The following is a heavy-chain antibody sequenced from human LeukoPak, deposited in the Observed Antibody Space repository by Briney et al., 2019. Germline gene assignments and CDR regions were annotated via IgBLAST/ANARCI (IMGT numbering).Heavy chain of an antibody. CDR1: GYTFTGYY. J-gene: IGHJ4*02. Sequence: ASVKVSCKASGYTFTGYYMHWVRQAPGQGLEWMGWINPNSGGTNYAQKFQGRVTMTRDTSISTAFMELSRLRSDDTAVYYCARERLQLWAGVDYWGQGTLVTVSS. CDR3: ARERLQLWAGVDY. CDR2: INPNSGGT. D-gene: IGHD5-18*01. V-gene: IGHV1-2*02.